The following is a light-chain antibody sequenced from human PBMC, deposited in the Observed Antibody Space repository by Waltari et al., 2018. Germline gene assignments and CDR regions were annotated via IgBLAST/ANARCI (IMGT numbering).Light chain of an antibody. CDR2: DAS. V-gene: IGKV1-8*01. CDR1: QGISNY. J-gene: IGKJ3*01. CDR3: QQYYGYPLT. Sequence: AIQITHSHSPLSSSTGDKATTTCRASQGISNYLAWYQQKPGKAPTLLLYDASTLQTGVPSRFSGSGSGTDFTLTISCLQSEDFATFYCQQYYGYPLTFGPGTKVDVK.